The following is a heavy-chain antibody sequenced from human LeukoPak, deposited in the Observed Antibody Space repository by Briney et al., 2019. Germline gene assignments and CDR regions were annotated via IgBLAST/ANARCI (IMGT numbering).Heavy chain of an antibody. D-gene: IGHD3-10*01. J-gene: IGHJ5*02. V-gene: IGHV3-48*03. CDR1: GFTFSSYE. CDR3: AKLGITMVRGASGWFDP. CDR2: ISSSGSTI. Sequence: GGSLRLSCAASGFTFSSYEMNWVRQAPGKGLEWVSYISSSGSTIYYADSVKGRFTISRDNSKNTLYLQMNSLRAEDTALYYCAKLGITMVRGASGWFDPSGPGALVSASS.